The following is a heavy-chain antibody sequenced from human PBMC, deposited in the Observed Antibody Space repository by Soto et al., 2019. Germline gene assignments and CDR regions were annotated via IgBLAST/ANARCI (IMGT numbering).Heavy chain of an antibody. CDR2: IYYSGNT. J-gene: IGHJ3*02. CDR1: GASITSTTYF. Sequence: KLSETLSLTCSLSGASITSTTYFWAWIRQPPGKGLEWVGNIYYSGNTHYNPSLKSRATISVDTSKNQFSLKLSSVTAADTAVYYCARAPYDYGDIWGAFDIWGQGTMVTVSS. D-gene: IGHD4-17*01. CDR3: ARAPYDYGDIWGAFDI. V-gene: IGHV4-39*07.